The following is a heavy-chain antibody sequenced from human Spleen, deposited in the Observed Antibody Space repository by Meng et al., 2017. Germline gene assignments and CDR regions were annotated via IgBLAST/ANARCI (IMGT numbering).Heavy chain of an antibody. V-gene: IGHV3-15*01. CDR1: GFTFSSYS. D-gene: IGHD3-9*01. Sequence: GESLKISCAASGFTFSSYSMNWVRQAPGKGLEWVGRIKSKTDGGTTDYAAPVKGRFTISRDDSKNTLYLQMNSLKTEDTAVYYCTTDSASYYDILTLDAFDIWGQGTMVTVSS. CDR3: TTDSASYYDILTLDAFDI. CDR2: IKSKTDGGTT. J-gene: IGHJ3*02.